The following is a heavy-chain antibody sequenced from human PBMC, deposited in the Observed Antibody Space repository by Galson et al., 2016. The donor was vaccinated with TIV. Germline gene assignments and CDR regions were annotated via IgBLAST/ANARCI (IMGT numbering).Heavy chain of an antibody. CDR3: ARGTYYYGNGYFDL. CDR1: GFTFTNYW. D-gene: IGHD1-20*01. CDR2: INGDGRIT. V-gene: IGHV3-74*03. Sequence: SLRLSCAVSGFTFTNYWFHWVRQAPGKGLMWVSHINGDGRITMYADSVKGRITISRDNAKSTLFLQLDSLRPEDTAIYYCARGTYYYGNGYFDLWGRGTLVTVSS. J-gene: IGHJ2*01.